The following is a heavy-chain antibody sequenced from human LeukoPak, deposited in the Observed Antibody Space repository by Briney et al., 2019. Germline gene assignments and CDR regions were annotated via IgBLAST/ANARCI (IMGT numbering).Heavy chain of an antibody. D-gene: IGHD4-17*01. CDR3: ARGRPSGDFFDY. CDR1: GDSISRNSHY. Sequence: SETLSLTCTVSGDSISRNSHYWCWIRQSAGKGLEWIGRLNPSGRIDYNPSLKSRLTMSLDPSENKFSLKLSSVTAAGTALYYCARGRPSGDFFDYWGQGALVTVSS. V-gene: IGHV4-61*02. J-gene: IGHJ4*02. CDR2: LNPSGRI.